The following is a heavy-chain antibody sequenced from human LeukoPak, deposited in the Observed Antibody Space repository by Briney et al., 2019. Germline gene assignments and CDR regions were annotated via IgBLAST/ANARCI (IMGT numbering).Heavy chain of an antibody. Sequence: GASVKVSCKASGGTFSSYAISWVRQAPGQGLEWMGGIIPIFGTANYAQKFQGRVTITADESTSTAYMELSSLRSEDTAVYYCARVKADFWSGYYFDYWGQGTLVTVSS. CDR2: IIPIFGTA. CDR1: GGTFSSYA. CDR3: ARVKADFWSGYYFDY. J-gene: IGHJ4*02. V-gene: IGHV1-69*13. D-gene: IGHD3-3*01.